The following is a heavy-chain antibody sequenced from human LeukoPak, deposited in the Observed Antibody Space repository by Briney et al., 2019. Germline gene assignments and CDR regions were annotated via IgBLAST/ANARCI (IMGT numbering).Heavy chain of an antibody. J-gene: IGHJ4*02. CDR2: IIPILGIA. CDR1: GGTFSSYA. V-gene: IGHV1-69*04. D-gene: IGHD6-13*01. CDR3: ARAEYSSSPPDY. Sequence: SVKVSCKASGGTFSSYAISWVRQAPGQGLEWMGRIIPILGIADYAQKFQGRVTITADKSTSTAYLELSSLRSEDTAVYHCARAEYSSSPPDYWGQGTLVTVSS.